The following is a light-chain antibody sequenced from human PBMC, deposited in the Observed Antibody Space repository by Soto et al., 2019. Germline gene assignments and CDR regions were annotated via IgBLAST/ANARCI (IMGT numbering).Light chain of an antibody. Sequence: IVLTQFPGTLSLSPGEIASLSCRASQRVISSYLAWFQQRPGRAPRLLIYGASKRATDIPDRFTGSGSGTDFALTISRLEPEDFAVYYCQQYVTCPWTFGQGTNVDI. CDR3: QQYVTCPWT. J-gene: IGKJ1*01. CDR1: QRVISSY. CDR2: GAS. V-gene: IGKV3-20*01.